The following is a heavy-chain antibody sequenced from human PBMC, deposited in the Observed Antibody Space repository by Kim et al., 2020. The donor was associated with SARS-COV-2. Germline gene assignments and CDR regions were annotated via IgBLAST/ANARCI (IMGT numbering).Heavy chain of an antibody. J-gene: IGHJ4*02. V-gene: IGHV3-11*03. D-gene: IGHD6-19*01. CDR3: ARIDTSGWYYFDF. Sequence: GGSLRLSCAASGFTFRDWYMSWIRQAPGKGLEWVSYIDRSGTYTYYADSVKGRFTISRDNAKKSLYLQMNSLRAEDTALYYCARIDTSGWYYFDFWGQGSLVTVSS. CDR2: IDRSGTYT. CDR1: GFTFRDWY.